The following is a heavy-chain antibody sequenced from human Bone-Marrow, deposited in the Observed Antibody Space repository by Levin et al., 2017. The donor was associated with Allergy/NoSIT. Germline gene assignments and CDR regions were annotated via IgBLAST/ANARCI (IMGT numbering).Heavy chain of an antibody. V-gene: IGHV3-7*01. CDR3: TRLRESGHCRGGSCSSEGYGMDV. CDR2: MNQHGSET. CDR1: GFSFNIYD. Sequence: QAGGSLRLSCEASGFSFNIYDMAWVRQTPGKGLEWVATMNQHGSETYYGDSVTGRFTISRDNVKKSLHLHMTSLRVEDTGFYYCTRLRESGHCRGGSCSSEGYGMDVWGQGTTVAVSS. D-gene: IGHD2-15*01. J-gene: IGHJ6*02.